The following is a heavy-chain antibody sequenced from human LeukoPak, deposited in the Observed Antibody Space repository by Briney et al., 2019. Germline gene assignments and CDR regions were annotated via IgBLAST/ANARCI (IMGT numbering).Heavy chain of an antibody. J-gene: IGHJ5*02. CDR1: GFTVSSNY. CDR3: ARDLISLPWFGGST. Sequence: GGSLRLSCAASGFTVSSNYMSWVRQAPGKGLEWVSVIYSGGSTYYADSVKGRFTISRDNSKNTLYLQMNSLRAEDTAVYYCARDLISLPWFGGSTWGQGTLVTVSS. V-gene: IGHV3-66*01. D-gene: IGHD3-10*01. CDR2: IYSGGST.